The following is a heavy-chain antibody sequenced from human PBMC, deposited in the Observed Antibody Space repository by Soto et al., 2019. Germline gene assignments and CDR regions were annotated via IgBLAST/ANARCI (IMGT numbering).Heavy chain of an antibody. Sequence: EVQLVESGGDLVQPGGSLRLSCGASGFTFSSYDFHWVRQATGKGLEWVSAIGTAGDTYYAGSVKGRFTISRENAKNSLYPQMNSLRAGDTAVYYCTRGAAGFDYWGQGTLVTVSS. V-gene: IGHV3-13*01. D-gene: IGHD6-13*01. CDR2: IGTAGDT. CDR3: TRGAAGFDY. CDR1: GFTFSSYD. J-gene: IGHJ4*02.